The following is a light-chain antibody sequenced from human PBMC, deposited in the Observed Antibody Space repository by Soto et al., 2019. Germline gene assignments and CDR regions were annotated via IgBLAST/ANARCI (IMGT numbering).Light chain of an antibody. CDR3: QQYGRSPST. CDR1: QSVRSSY. V-gene: IGKV3-20*01. Sequence: EIVLTQSPCTLSLSPGERATLSCRASQSVRSSYLAWYQQKPGQAPRLLIYGASSRGTGIPDRFSGSGSGTDFTLTISRLEPEDFAVYYCQQYGRSPSTFGGGTKVEIK. J-gene: IGKJ4*01. CDR2: GAS.